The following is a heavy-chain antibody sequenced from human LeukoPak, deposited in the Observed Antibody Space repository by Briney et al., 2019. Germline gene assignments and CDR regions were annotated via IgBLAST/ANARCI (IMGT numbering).Heavy chain of an antibody. Sequence: PGGSLRLSCAASGFTVSSNYMSWVRQAPGKGLEWVSVIYNGGSTYYADSVGGRFTISRDNSKNTLYLQMNSLRVDDTAVYYCAKESAATAMIEGPLNYWGQGTLVAVSS. D-gene: IGHD5-18*01. CDR2: IYNGGST. CDR1: GFTVSSNY. V-gene: IGHV3-53*01. J-gene: IGHJ4*02. CDR3: AKESAATAMIEGPLNY.